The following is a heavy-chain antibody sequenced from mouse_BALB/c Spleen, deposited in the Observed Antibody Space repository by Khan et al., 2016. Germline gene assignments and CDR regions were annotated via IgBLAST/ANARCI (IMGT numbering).Heavy chain of an antibody. V-gene: IGHV4-1*02. J-gene: IGHJ4*01. CDR2: INPDSSTI. Sequence: EVKLLESGGGLVQPGGSLKLSCAASGFDFSRYWMSWVRQAPGKGLEWIGEINPDSSTINYTPSLKDKFIISRDNAKNMLYLQMSKVRSEDTALYYCARQEDYAMDYWGQGTSVTVSS. CDR3: ARQEDYAMDY. CDR1: GFDFSRYW.